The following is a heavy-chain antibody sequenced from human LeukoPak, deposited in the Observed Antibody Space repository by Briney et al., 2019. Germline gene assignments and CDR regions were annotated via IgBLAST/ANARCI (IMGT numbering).Heavy chain of an antibody. Sequence: GGSLRLSCAASGFSVTAKYMTWVRQAPGKGLEWVSVFYRDGGTLYADSVKGRFTISRDNSKNTVYFQMNSLGPEDTAIYYCVTETWNDWGQGTLVTVSS. D-gene: IGHD1-1*01. CDR3: VTETWND. CDR2: FYRDGGT. CDR1: GFSVTAKY. J-gene: IGHJ1*01. V-gene: IGHV3-53*01.